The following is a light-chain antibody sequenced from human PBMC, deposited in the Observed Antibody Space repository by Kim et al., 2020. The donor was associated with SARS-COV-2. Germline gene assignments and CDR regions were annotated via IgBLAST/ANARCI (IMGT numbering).Light chain of an antibody. J-gene: IGKJ1*01. Sequence: FASVGDRVTITCRASQSISSWLDWYQQKPGKAPELLIYDAASLESGVPSRFSGSGSGTEFTLTISSLQPDDSATYYCQQYNTLWTFGQGTKVDIK. V-gene: IGKV1-5*01. CDR1: QSISSW. CDR2: DAA. CDR3: QQYNTLWT.